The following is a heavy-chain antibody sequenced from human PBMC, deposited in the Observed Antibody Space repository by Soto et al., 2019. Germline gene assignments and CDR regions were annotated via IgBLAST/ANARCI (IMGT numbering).Heavy chain of an antibody. CDR1: GGSVSSGSYY. Sequence: SETLSLTCTVSGGSVSSGSYYWSWIRQPPGKGLEWIGYIYYSGSTNYNPSLKSRVTISVDTSKNQFSLKLSSVTAADTAVYYCARTGIAAAETWGQGTLVTVSS. J-gene: IGHJ5*02. CDR3: ARTGIAAAET. D-gene: IGHD6-13*01. CDR2: IYYSGST. V-gene: IGHV4-61*01.